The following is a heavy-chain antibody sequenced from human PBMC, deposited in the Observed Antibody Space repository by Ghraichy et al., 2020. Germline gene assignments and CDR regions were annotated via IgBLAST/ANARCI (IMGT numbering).Heavy chain of an antibody. CDR3: ARDLLLWFGESIS. Sequence: ASVKVSCKASGYTFTGYYMHWVRQAPGQGLEWMGWINPNSGGTNYAQKFQGRVTMTRDTSITTAYMELSRLRSDDTAVYYCARDLLLWFGESISWGQGTLVTVSS. J-gene: IGHJ4*02. CDR1: GYTFTGYY. V-gene: IGHV1-2*02. CDR2: INPNSGGT. D-gene: IGHD3-10*01.